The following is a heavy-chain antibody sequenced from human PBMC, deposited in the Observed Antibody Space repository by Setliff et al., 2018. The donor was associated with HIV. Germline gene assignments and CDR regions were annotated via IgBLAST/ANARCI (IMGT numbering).Heavy chain of an antibody. Sequence: ASVKVSCKASGYTFSNYNITWVRQAPGQGLAWMGWINTYNGDTSYAQNLQGRVTMTIETSTSTAYMELRSLRSDDTAVYYCARDSFDTSGPPYFHHWARAPWSPSPQ. CDR1: GYTFSNYN. V-gene: IGHV1-18*01. CDR2: INTYNGDT. D-gene: IGHD3-22*01. J-gene: IGHJ1*01. CDR3: ARDSFDTSGPPYFHH.